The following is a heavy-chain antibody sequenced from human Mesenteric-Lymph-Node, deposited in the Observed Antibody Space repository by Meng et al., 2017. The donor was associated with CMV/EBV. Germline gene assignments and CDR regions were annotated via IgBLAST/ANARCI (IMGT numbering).Heavy chain of an antibody. D-gene: IGHD6-19*01. CDR1: GDSISGSHW. CDR3: ARQADEQWLETPFDS. J-gene: IGHJ4*02. Sequence: SQTLSLTCVVSGDSISGSHWWSWVRQPPGKGLEWIGEVSPTESTNYNPSLKSRVTISGDRSRNQFSLKVTSVTAADTAVYYCARQADEQWLETPFDSWGQGALVTVSS. V-gene: IGHV4-4*02. CDR2: VSPTEST.